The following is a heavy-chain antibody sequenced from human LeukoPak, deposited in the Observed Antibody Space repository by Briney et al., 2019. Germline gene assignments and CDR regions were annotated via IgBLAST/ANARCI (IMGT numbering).Heavy chain of an antibody. D-gene: IGHD3-10*01. Sequence: PGSSLRLSCAASGFTFSSYAMHWVRQAPGKGLEWVAVISYDGSNKYYADSVKGRFTISRDNSKNTLYLQMNSLRAEDTAVYYCARAPMVRGVMGYYYYYMDVWGKGTTVTVSS. CDR1: GFTFSSYA. CDR3: ARAPMVRGVMGYYYYYMDV. CDR2: ISYDGSNK. J-gene: IGHJ6*03. V-gene: IGHV3-30*04.